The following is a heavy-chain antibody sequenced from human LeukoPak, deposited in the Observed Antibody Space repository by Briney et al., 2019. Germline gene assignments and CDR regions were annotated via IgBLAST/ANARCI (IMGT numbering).Heavy chain of an antibody. CDR2: IYYSGST. V-gene: IGHV4-39*01. CDR3: ARNGKWEEPYYFDY. Sequence: SETLSLTCTVSGGSVSSSSYYWGWIRQPPGKGLEWIGSIYYSGSTYYNPSLKSRVTISVDTSKNQFSLKLSSVTAADTAVYFCARNGKWEEPYYFDYWGQGTLVTVSS. D-gene: IGHD1-26*01. J-gene: IGHJ4*02. CDR1: GGSVSSSSYY.